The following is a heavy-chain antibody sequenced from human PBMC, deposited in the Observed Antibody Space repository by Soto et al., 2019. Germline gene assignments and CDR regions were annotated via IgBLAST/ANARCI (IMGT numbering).Heavy chain of an antibody. J-gene: IGHJ3*02. V-gene: IGHV3-48*01. CDR2: ISSSSSTI. D-gene: IGHD2-15*01. CDR3: ARDRVVVVAATLRGNAFDI. CDR1: GFTFSSYS. Sequence: GGSLRLSCAASGFTFSSYSMNWVRQAPGKGLEWVSYISSSSSTIYYADSVKGRFTISRDNAKNSLYLQMNSMRAEDTAVYYCARDRVVVVAATLRGNAFDIWGQGTMVTVSS.